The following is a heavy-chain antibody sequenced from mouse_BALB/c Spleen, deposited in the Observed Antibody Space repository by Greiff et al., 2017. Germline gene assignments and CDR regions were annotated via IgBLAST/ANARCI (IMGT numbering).Heavy chain of an antibody. CDR2: IRNKANGYTT. CDR1: GFTFTDYY. V-gene: IGHV7-3*02. J-gene: IGHJ4*01. D-gene: IGHD2-10*02. Sequence: EVQGVESGGGLVQPGGSLRLSCATSGFTFTDYYMSWVRQPPGKALEWLGFIRNKANGYTTEYSASVKGRFTISRDNSQSILYLQMNTLRAEDSATYYCARESRYGNCEAMDYWGQGTSVTVSA. CDR3: ARESRYGNCEAMDY.